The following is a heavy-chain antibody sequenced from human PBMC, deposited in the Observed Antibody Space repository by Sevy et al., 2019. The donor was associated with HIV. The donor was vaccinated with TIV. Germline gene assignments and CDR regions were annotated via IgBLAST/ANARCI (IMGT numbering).Heavy chain of an antibody. CDR1: GYTFSSFG. D-gene: IGHD3-10*01. J-gene: IGHJ5*02. CDR3: ARISTVRGLFNYFDP. CDR2: IGAYNGNI. V-gene: IGHV1-18*01. Sequence: ASVKVSYKASGYTFSSFGVSWVRQAPGQGLEWMGWIGAYNGNIKYAQNLQDRVTMTTDTSTSTAYMELTSLTSDDTAVYFCARISTVRGLFNYFDPWGQGTLVTVSS.